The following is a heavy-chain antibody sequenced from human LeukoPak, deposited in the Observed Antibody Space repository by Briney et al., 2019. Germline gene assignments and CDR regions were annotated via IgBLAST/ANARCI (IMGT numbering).Heavy chain of an antibody. J-gene: IGHJ4*02. V-gene: IGHV3-23*01. CDR2: IHSGGST. Sequence: GGSLRLSCAASGFTFSSYSMNWVRQAPGKGLEWVSLIHSGGSTYYADSVKGRFTISRDNSKNTLYLQMNSLRAEDTAVYYCAKDGIDYYDSSGYHGNFDYWGQGTLVTVSS. D-gene: IGHD3-22*01. CDR3: AKDGIDYYDSSGYHGNFDY. CDR1: GFTFSSYS.